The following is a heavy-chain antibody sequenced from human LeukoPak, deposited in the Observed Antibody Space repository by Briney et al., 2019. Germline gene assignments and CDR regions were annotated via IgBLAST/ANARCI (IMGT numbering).Heavy chain of an antibody. D-gene: IGHD1-26*01. CDR2: MNPNSGNT. V-gene: IGHV1-8*01. Sequence: GASVKVSCKASGYTFTSYDINWVRQATGQGLEWMGWMNPNSGNTGYAQKFQGRVTMTRNTSISTAYMELSSLRSEDTAVYYCARKVGSYYWFDPWGQGTLVTVSS. CDR3: ARKVGSYYWFDP. CDR1: GYTFTSYD. J-gene: IGHJ5*02.